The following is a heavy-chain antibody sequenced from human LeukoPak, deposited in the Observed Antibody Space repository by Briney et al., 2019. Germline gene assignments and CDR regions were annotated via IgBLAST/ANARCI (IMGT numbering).Heavy chain of an antibody. J-gene: IGHJ5*02. Sequence: SETLSLTCTVSGGSISSYYRSWIRQPPGKGLEWIGYIYYSGITNYNPSLKSRVTISVDTSKNQFSLKLSSVTAADTAMYYCARERGHCISTSCYNWFGPWGQGTLVTVSS. V-gene: IGHV4-59*12. CDR1: GGSISSYY. D-gene: IGHD2-2*01. CDR3: ARERGHCISTSCYNWFGP. CDR2: IYYSGIT.